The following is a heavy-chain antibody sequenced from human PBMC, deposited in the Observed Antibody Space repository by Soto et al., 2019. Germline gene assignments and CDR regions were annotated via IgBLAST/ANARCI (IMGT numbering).Heavy chain of an antibody. Sequence: EVQVVESGGGLVQPGGSLRLSCTASGFTFSTYWMTWVRQAPGKGLEWVANINQDGSEKYYADSVKGRFTISRDNTKNSLYLQMNSLRVEDTAVYYCARAPQFYDFWSGYSRSGDLKLYFDSWGQGTLVTVSS. D-gene: IGHD3-3*01. CDR2: INQDGSEK. V-gene: IGHV3-7*03. CDR3: ARAPQFYDFWSGYSRSGDLKLYFDS. CDR1: GFTFSTYW. J-gene: IGHJ4*02.